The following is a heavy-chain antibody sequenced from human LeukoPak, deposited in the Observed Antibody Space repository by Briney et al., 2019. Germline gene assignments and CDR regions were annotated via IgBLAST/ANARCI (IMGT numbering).Heavy chain of an antibody. D-gene: IGHD3-3*01. V-gene: IGHV1-18*01. J-gene: IGHJ5*02. CDR1: GYTFTSYG. Sequence: ASVKVSCKASGYTFTSYGISWVRQAPGQGLEWMGWISAYNGNTNYAQKLQGRVTMTTDTSTSTAYMELRSLRSDDTAVYYCARAVSYYDFRSGLNWFDPWGQGTLVTVSS. CDR3: ARAVSYYDFRSGLNWFDP. CDR2: ISAYNGNT.